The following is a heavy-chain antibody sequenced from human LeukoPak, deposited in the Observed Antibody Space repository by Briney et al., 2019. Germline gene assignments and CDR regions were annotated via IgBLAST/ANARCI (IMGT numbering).Heavy chain of an antibody. CDR2: INPNSGGT. V-gene: IGHV1-2*02. D-gene: IGHD1-26*01. CDR3: ARVGATFYYYMDV. J-gene: IGHJ6*03. Sequence: GASVKVSCKASGYTFTGYYMHWVRQAHGQGLEWMGWINPNSGGTNYAQKFQGRVTMTRDTSISTAYMELSRLRSDDTAVYYCARVGATFYYYMDVWGKGTTVTVSS. CDR1: GYTFTGYY.